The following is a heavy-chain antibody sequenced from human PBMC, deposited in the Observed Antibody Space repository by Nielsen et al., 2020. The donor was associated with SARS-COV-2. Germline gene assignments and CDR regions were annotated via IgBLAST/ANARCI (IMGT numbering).Heavy chain of an antibody. CDR3: AKGLHGSGSPSGN. J-gene: IGHJ4*02. V-gene: IGHV3-9*01. CDR1: GFTFDDYA. D-gene: IGHD3-10*01. CDR2: ISWNSGSI. Sequence: GGSLRLSCAASGFTFDDYAMHWVRQAPGKGLEWVSGISWNSGSIGYADSVKGRFTISRDNAKNSLYLQMNSLRAEDTALYYCAKGLHGSGSPSGNWGQGTLVTVSS.